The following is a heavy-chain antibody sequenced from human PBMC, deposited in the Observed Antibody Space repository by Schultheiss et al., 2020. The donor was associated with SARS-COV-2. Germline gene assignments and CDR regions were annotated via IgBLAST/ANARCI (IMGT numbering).Heavy chain of an antibody. Sequence: SETLSLTCAVYGGSISSYYWSWIRQPPGKGLEWIGYIYYSGSTNYNPSLKSRVTISVDTSKNQFSLKLSSVTAADTVVYYCACSHILTGYYNVMALDYWGQGALVTVSS. CDR1: GGSISSYY. CDR3: ACSHILTGYYNVMALDY. V-gene: IGHV4-59*01. D-gene: IGHD3-9*01. J-gene: IGHJ4*02. CDR2: IYYSGST.